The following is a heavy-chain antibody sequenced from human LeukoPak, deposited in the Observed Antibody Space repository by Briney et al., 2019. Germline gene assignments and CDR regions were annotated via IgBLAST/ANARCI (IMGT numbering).Heavy chain of an antibody. Sequence: ASVKVSCKASGYTFTSYGISWVRQAPGQGPEWMGWISAYNGNTNYAQKLRGRVTMTTDTSTSTAYMELRSLRSDDTAVYYCARGIYDILTGYYRSGINDAFDIWGQGTMVTVSS. D-gene: IGHD3-9*01. CDR2: ISAYNGNT. V-gene: IGHV1-18*01. CDR3: ARGIYDILTGYYRSGINDAFDI. CDR1: GYTFTSYG. J-gene: IGHJ3*02.